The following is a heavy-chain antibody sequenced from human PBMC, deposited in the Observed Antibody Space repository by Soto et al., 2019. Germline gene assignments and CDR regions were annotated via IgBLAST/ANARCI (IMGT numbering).Heavy chain of an antibody. CDR3: VRGDDRVD. Sequence: GGSLRLSCVGSGFSFSSYTMTWVRQAPGMGLEYLASISKSSSLTFYADSVRGRFIISRDNARDSLFLRMYSLRAEDAAVYYCVRGDDRVDWGQGTLVTVSS. CDR2: ISKSSSLT. V-gene: IGHV3-21*01. J-gene: IGHJ4*02. D-gene: IGHD1-1*01. CDR1: GFSFSSYT.